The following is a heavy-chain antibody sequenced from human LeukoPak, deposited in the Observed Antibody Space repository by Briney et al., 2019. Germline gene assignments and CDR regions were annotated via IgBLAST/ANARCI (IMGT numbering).Heavy chain of an antibody. CDR2: INHSGST. D-gene: IGHD3-10*01. J-gene: IGHJ5*02. V-gene: IGHV4-34*01. CDR3: ARANGETGS. Sequence: SETLSLTCAVYGGSFSGYYWSWIRQPPGKGLEWIGEINHSGSTNYNPSLKSRVTISVDTSKNQFSLKLSSVTAADTAVYYCARANGETGSWGQGTLVTVSS. CDR1: GGSFSGYY.